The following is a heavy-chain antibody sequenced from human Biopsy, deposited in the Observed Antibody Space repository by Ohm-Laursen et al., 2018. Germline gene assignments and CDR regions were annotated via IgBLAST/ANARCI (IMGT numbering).Heavy chain of an antibody. CDR1: GGTFTNHA. D-gene: IGHD3-22*01. CDR2: SIPLFNTA. CDR3: ARFPLGAYDDSGSYRAVEHWYFDL. V-gene: IGHV1-69*06. Sequence: VSSVKVSCKASGGTFTNHAVGWVRQAPGQGLEWVGSSIPLFNTANYADKFQGRVTLTADKSTTTAYMELSSLRSGDTAIYYCARFPLGAYDDSGSYRAVEHWYFDLWGRGTLVTVSS. J-gene: IGHJ2*01.